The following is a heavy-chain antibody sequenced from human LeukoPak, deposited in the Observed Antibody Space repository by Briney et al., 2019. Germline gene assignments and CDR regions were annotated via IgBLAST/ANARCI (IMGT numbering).Heavy chain of an antibody. D-gene: IGHD5-24*01. CDR3: ARDRRDGFIDY. J-gene: IGHJ4*02. Sequence: GGSLRLSCAASGFTFSSYWMSWVRQAPGKGLEWVANLNEDGTKKYYVDSVKGRFTISRDNAKNSLYLQMDSLRDEDTAVYYCARDRRDGFIDYWGQGTLVTVSS. CDR1: GFTFSSYW. V-gene: IGHV3-7*01. CDR2: LNEDGTKK.